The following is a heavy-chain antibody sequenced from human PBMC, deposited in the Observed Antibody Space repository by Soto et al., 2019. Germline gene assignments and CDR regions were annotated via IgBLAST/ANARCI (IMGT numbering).Heavy chain of an antibody. CDR2: IRDKAHTYTT. Sequence: PGGSLRLSCAASGFTFSNYALSWVRQAPGKGLEWVARIRDKAHTYTTEYAASVKGRFTISRDDSKNSLDLQMNNLKTEDTAVYYCARAMVRGNYFDYWGQGALVTVSS. V-gene: IGHV3-72*01. CDR1: GFTFSNYA. CDR3: ARAMVRGNYFDY. D-gene: IGHD3-10*01. J-gene: IGHJ4*02.